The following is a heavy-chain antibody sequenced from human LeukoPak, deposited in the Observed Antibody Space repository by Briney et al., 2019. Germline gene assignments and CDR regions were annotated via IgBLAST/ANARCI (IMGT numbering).Heavy chain of an antibody. V-gene: IGHV3-23*01. CDR3: ARDRVSGSGSIDY. CDR2: ISGSGDTT. CDR1: GFIFSNYA. J-gene: IGHJ4*02. Sequence: PGGSLRLSCATSGFIFSNYAVNWVRQAPGKGLEWVSIISGSGDTTYYADSVKGRFTISRDNSKNTLYLQMNSLRADDTAVYYCARDRVSGSGSIDYWGQGTLVTVSS. D-gene: IGHD3-10*01.